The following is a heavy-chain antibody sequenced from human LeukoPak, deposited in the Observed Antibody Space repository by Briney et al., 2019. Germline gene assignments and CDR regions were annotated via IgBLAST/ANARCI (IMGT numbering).Heavy chain of an antibody. CDR3: ARGGDWGSYFDY. CDR1: GFTFNTYW. CDR2: IHSDGST. J-gene: IGHJ4*02. Sequence: GGSLRLSCATSGFTFNTYWMHWVRQAPGMGLVWVSRIHSDGSTIYADSVKGRFTISRDNAKNTVYLQMNSLRAQDTAVYYCARGGDWGSYFDYWGQGTLVTVSS. D-gene: IGHD7-27*01. V-gene: IGHV3-74*01.